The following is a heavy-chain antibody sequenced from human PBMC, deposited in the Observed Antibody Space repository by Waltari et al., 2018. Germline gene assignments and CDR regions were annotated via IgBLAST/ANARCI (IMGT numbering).Heavy chain of an antibody. D-gene: IGHD3-3*01. J-gene: IGHJ6*02. CDR3: ARGLVTIFGVVEYYGMDV. V-gene: IGHV3-53*01. Sequence: EVQLVESGGGLIQPGGSLRLSCAASGFTVSSNYMSWVRQAPGKGLEWVSVIYSGGSTYYADSVKGRFTISRDNSKNTLYLQMNSLRAEDTAVYYCARGLVTIFGVVEYYGMDVWGQGTTVTVSS. CDR2: IYSGGST. CDR1: GFTVSSNY.